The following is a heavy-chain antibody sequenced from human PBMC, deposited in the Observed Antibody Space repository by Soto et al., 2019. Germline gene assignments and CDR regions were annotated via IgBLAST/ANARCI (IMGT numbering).Heavy chain of an antibody. V-gene: IGHV5-51*01. CDR1: GYSFTSYW. D-gene: IGHD2-2*01. CDR2: IYPGDSDT. Sequence: GESLKISCKGSGYSFTSYWIGWGRQMPGKGLEWMGIIYPGDSDTRYSPSFQGQVTISAAKSISTAYLQWSSLKASDTAMYYCASSSNRYCSSTSCPDAFDLWGQGTMVTVSS. J-gene: IGHJ3*01. CDR3: ASSSNRYCSSTSCPDAFDL.